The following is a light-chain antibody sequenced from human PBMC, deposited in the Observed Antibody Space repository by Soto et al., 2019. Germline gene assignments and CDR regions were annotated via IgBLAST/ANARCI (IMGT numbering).Light chain of an antibody. V-gene: IGLV2-14*01. Sequence: QSVLTQPASESGSPGQSITISCSGTSTDIGGYNYVSWYQQHPGKAPKLIIYEVSNRPSGVPDRFSGSKSGSTASLTISGLQAEDEADYYCSSYTTTDTYVFGTGTKLTVL. CDR1: STDIGGYNY. CDR2: EVS. CDR3: SSYTTTDTYV. J-gene: IGLJ1*01.